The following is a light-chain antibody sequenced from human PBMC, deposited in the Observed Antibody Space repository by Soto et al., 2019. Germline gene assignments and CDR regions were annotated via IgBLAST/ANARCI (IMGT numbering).Light chain of an antibody. V-gene: IGLV2-23*01. Sequence: SALTQPASVSGSPGQSITISCTGTNSDIASYNIVSWYQQYPGEAPKLLTYEGTKRPSGVSLRFSASKYGNTASLTISALPPEEEADYFCCSFAGDNVPQIFGTRAKGT. CDR2: EGT. J-gene: IGLJ1*01. CDR1: NSDIASYNI. CDR3: CSFAGDNVPQI.